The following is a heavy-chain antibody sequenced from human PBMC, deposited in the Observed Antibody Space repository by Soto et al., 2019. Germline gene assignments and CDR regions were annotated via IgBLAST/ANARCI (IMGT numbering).Heavy chain of an antibody. V-gene: IGHV1-3*01. CDR2: INAGNGNT. Sequence: QVQLVQSGAEVKKPGASVKVSCKASGYTFTSYAMHWVRQAPGQRLEWMGWINAGNGNTKYSQKFQGRVTITRDTSASTAYMELSSLRSEDTAVYYCARDLGEVLWFRESDAFDIWGQGTMVTVSS. CDR3: ARDLGEVLWFRESDAFDI. D-gene: IGHD3-10*01. CDR1: GYTFTSYA. J-gene: IGHJ3*02.